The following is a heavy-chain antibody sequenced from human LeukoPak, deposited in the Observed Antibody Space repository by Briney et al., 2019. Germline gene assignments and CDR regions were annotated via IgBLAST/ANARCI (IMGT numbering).Heavy chain of an antibody. J-gene: IGHJ6*02. CDR2: IFGSGGST. V-gene: IGHV3-23*01. CDR1: GFTFSSYA. Sequence: PGGSLRLSCAASGFTFSSYAMSWVRQAPGKGLEWVSAIFGSGGSTYYADSVKGRFTISRDNSKNTLYLRMNSLRAEDTAVYYCADYGSGSDYYYYGMDVWGQGTTVTVSS. CDR3: ADYGSGSDYYYYGMDV. D-gene: IGHD3-10*01.